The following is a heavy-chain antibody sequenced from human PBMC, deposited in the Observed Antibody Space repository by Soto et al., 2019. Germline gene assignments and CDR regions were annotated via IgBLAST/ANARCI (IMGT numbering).Heavy chain of an antibody. D-gene: IGHD6-19*01. Sequence: QVQLVQSGAEVKKPGASVKVSCKASGYTFTSYGISWVRQAPGQGLEWMGCISAYNGNTNYAQKLQGRVTMTTDESTSTAYMELRSLRSDDTAVYYCARDIKVAGTYYYYGMDVWGQGTTVTVSS. CDR2: ISAYNGNT. CDR1: GYTFTSYG. CDR3: ARDIKVAGTYYYYGMDV. J-gene: IGHJ6*02. V-gene: IGHV1-18*01.